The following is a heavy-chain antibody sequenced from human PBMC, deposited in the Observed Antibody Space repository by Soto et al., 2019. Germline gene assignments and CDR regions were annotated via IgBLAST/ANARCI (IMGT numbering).Heavy chain of an antibody. J-gene: IGHJ6*02. CDR2: IVVGSGNT. CDR3: AASSRTTYYDFWSGYWSYYYYGMDV. Sequence: RGQRLEWIGWIVVGSGNTNYAQKFQERVTITRDMSTSTAYMELSSLRSEDTAVYYCAASSRTTYYDFWSGYWSYYYYGMDVWGQGTTVTVSS. D-gene: IGHD3-3*01. V-gene: IGHV1-58*01.